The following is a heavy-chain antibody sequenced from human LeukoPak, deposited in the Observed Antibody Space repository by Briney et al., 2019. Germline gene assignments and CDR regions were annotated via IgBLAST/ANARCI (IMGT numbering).Heavy chain of an antibody. D-gene: IGHD3-22*01. V-gene: IGHV3-23*01. CDR3: ARELSGRAYYYWEFDY. J-gene: IGHJ4*02. Sequence: GGSLRLSCAASGFTFSNYAMSWVRQAPGKGLEWVSSIYGSGDKTFYADSVKGHFTISRDNSKNTLYLQMNSLRAADTALYYCARELSGRAYYYWEFDYWGQGILVTVSS. CDR2: IYGSGDKT. CDR1: GFTFSNYA.